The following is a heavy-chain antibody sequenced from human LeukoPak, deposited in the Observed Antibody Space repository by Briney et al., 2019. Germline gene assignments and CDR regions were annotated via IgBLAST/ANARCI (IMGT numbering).Heavy chain of an antibody. CDR2: VSSNGGTK. V-gene: IGHV3-64*01. D-gene: IGHD2-2*01. CDR3: ARVLGSITSNYSDY. Sequence: PGGSLRLSCAASGFIFSDNAMHWVRQAPGKRPEYVSAVSSNGGTKYYANSVKGRFTISRDNSKNTVYLQMGSLRTEDMAVYYCARVLGSITSNYSDYWGQGTLVIVSS. J-gene: IGHJ4*02. CDR1: GFIFSDNA.